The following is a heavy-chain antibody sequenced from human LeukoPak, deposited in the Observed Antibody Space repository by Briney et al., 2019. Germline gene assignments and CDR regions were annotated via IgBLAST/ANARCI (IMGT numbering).Heavy chain of an antibody. CDR3: ARLRALSGHRGAFDI. CDR2: VYYTGNA. Sequence: PSETLSLTCAVSGDSISNHIYYWDWIRQTPGKGLEWIGAVYYTGNAYYNPSLKSRVTISVDTSDNRFSLHLSSVNAADTAIHYCARLRALSGHRGAFDIWGQGTLVTVSS. CDR1: GDSISNHIYY. V-gene: IGHV4-39*01. D-gene: IGHD5/OR15-5a*01. J-gene: IGHJ3*02.